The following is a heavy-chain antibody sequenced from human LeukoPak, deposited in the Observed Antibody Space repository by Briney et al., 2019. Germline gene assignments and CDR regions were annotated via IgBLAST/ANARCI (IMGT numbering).Heavy chain of an antibody. V-gene: IGHV3-23*01. CDR1: GGSFSGYY. Sequence: PSETLSLTCAVYGGSFSGYYWSWIRQPPGKGLEWVSAVSASGGTTYYADSVKGRFTISRDNSKNTLHLQMNSLRAEDTAVYHCAKEPREYCSSSSCPNWLDPWGQGTLVTVSS. CDR2: VSASGGTT. D-gene: IGHD2-15*01. J-gene: IGHJ5*02. CDR3: AKEPREYCSSSSCPNWLDP.